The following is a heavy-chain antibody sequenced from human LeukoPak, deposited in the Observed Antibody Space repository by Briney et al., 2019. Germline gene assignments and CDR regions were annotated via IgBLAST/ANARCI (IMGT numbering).Heavy chain of an antibody. J-gene: IGHJ5*02. CDR1: GGSFSGYY. Sequence: SETLSLTCAVYGGSFSGYYWSWIRQPPGKGLEWIGEINHSGSTNYNPSLKSRVTISVDTSKNQFSLKLGSVTAADTAVYYCARGGGGIAAAGTKRKYNWFDPWGQRTLVTVSS. V-gene: IGHV4-34*01. CDR2: INHSGST. D-gene: IGHD6-13*01. CDR3: ARGGGGIAAAGTKRKYNWFDP.